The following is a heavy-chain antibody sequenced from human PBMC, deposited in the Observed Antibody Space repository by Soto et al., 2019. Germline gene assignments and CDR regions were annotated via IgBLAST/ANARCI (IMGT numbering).Heavy chain of an antibody. CDR2: MNPNSGNT. CDR3: AGGEIFEPYYGMDV. J-gene: IGHJ6*02. CDR1: GYTFTSYD. V-gene: IGHV1-8*01. Sequence: QVQLVQSGAEVKKPGASVKVSCKASGYTFTSYDINWVRQATGQGLEWMGWMNPNSGNTGYAQKFQGRVTMTRNTSISTAYMELSSLRSEDTAVYYCAGGEIFEPYYGMDVWGQGTTVTVSS. D-gene: IGHD3-3*01.